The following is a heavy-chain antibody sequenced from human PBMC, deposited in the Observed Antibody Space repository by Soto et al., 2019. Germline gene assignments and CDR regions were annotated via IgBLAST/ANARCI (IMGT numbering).Heavy chain of an antibody. CDR3: ARDLGLSQYCSSTSCRGNYYYNMDV. CDR2: VSAYNGNT. V-gene: IGHV1-18*01. J-gene: IGHJ6*02. Sequence: QVQLVQSGAEVKKPGASVKVSCKASGYTFTSYGISWVRQAPGQGLGWVGWVSAYNGNTNYAQKRQGVVTMTPDTSTSTAHMELRSLRSDDTAVYYGARDLGLSQYCSSTSCRGNYYYNMDVWGQGTTVPVSS. CDR1: GYTFTSYG. D-gene: IGHD2-2*01.